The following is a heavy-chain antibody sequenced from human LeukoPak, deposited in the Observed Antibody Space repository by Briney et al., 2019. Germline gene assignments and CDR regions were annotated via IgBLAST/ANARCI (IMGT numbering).Heavy chain of an antibody. Sequence: SETLSLTYTVSGGSISSSSYYWGWIRQPPGKGLEWIGSIYYSGSTYYNPSLKSRVTISVDTSKNQFSLKLSSVTAADTAVYYCARGGSWGQGTLVTVSS. CDR3: ARGGS. D-gene: IGHD5-12*01. CDR2: IYYSGST. V-gene: IGHV4-39*07. J-gene: IGHJ4*02. CDR1: GGSISSSSYY.